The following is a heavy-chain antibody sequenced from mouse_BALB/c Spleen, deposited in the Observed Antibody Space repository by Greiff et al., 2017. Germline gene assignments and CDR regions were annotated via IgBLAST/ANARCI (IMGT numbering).Heavy chain of an antibody. Sequence: EVKLVESGGDLVKPGGSLKLSCAASGFTFSSFGMHWVRQAPEKGLEWVAYISSGSSTIYYADTVKGRFTISRDNPKNTLFLQMTSLRSEDTAMYYCARGYYGSRSWFAYWGQGTLVTVSA. CDR2: ISSGSSTI. J-gene: IGHJ3*01. CDR3: ARGYYGSRSWFAY. CDR1: GFTFSSFG. D-gene: IGHD1-1*01. V-gene: IGHV5-17*02.